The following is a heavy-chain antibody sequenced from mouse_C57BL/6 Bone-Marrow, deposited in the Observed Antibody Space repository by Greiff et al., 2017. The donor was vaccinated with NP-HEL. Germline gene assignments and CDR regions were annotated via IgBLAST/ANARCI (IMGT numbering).Heavy chain of an antibody. J-gene: IGHJ2*01. D-gene: IGHD2-12*01. CDR2: INPYNGGT. V-gene: IGHV1-19*01. Sequence: EVQLQQSGPVLVKPGASVKMSCKASGYTFTDYYMNWVKQSHGKSLEWIGDINPYNGGTSYNQKFKGKATLTVDKSSSTAYMELNSLTSEDSAVYYCAKKRVTTEGYFDDWGQGTTLTVSS. CDR3: AKKRVTTEGYFDD. CDR1: GYTFTDYY.